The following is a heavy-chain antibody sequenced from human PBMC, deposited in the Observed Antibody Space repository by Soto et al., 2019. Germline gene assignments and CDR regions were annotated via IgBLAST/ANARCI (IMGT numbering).Heavy chain of an antibody. CDR3: ARSQGSSTSLEIYYYYYYGMDV. Sequence: QVQLVQSGAEVKKPGSSVKVSCKASGGTFSSYAISWVRQAPGQGLEWMGGIIPIPGTANYAQKFQGRVTITADESTSTAYVELRSLRSEDTGVYYCARSQGSSTSLEIYYYYYYGMDVWGQGTTVTVSS. D-gene: IGHD2-2*01. J-gene: IGHJ6*02. V-gene: IGHV1-69*01. CDR1: GGTFSSYA. CDR2: IIPIPGTA.